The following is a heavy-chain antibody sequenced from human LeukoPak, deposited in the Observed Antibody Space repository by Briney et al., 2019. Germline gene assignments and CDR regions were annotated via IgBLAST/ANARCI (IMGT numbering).Heavy chain of an antibody. CDR3: ARRAREYSHDAFDI. CDR2: INPNSRGT. Sequence: ASVKVSCKASGYTFTDYYMHWVRQAPGQGLEWMGWINPNSRGTDSAQKFQGRFSMTRDTSISRAYMELSRLRSDDTAVYYCARRAREYSHDAFDIWGQGTMVTVSS. D-gene: IGHD5-18*01. J-gene: IGHJ3*02. CDR1: GYTFTDYY. V-gene: IGHV1-2*02.